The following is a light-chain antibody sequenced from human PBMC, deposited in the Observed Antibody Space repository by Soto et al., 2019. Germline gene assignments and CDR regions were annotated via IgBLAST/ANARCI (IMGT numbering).Light chain of an antibody. J-gene: IGKJ2*01. CDR1: QSVSSSY. V-gene: IGKV3-20*01. CDR3: QQYGSSLYT. Sequence: EIVLTQSPGTLSWSPGERATLSCRAIQSVSSSYLAWYQQKPGQAPRLLIYGASSRATGLPHRFSGSGSGTEFTLTISRLQTEECAVYYWQQYGSSLYTFGQGTKLQIK. CDR2: GAS.